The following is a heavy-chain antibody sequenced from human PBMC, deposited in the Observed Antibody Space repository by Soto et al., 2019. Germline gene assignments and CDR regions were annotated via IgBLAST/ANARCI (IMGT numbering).Heavy chain of an antibody. CDR2: ISPYTGNT. D-gene: IGHD3-16*01. CDR1: GYIFVNYG. CDR3: AMVDLYVTPTPQDV. V-gene: IGHV1-18*01. Sequence: QVQLEQSGDEVKKPGASVKVSCKASGYIFVNYGIAWVRQAPGQGLEWLGWISPYTGNTYYATKVQGRLTLTTNTSPSTAFMDLGSLTSTNPAVYYCAMVDLYVTPTPQDVWGQGTTVTVSS. J-gene: IGHJ6*02.